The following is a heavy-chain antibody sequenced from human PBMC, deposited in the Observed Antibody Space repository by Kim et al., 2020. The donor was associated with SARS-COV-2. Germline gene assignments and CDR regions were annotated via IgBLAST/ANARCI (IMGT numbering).Heavy chain of an antibody. D-gene: IGHD6-13*01. Sequence: YNDSAVSVKSRITINPDTSKNQVSLQLNSVTPGDTAVYYCAKTTDGTVDYWGQGTLVTVSS. V-gene: IGHV6-1*01. CDR2: YN. CDR3: AKTTDGTVDY. J-gene: IGHJ4*02.